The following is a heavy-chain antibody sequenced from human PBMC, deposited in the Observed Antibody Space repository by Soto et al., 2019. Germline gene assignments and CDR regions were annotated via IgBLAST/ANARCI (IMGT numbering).Heavy chain of an antibody. Sequence: SETLSLTCTVSGGSISSYYWSWIRQPAGKGLEWIGRIYTSGSTNYNPSLKSRVTMSVDTSKNQFSLKLSSVTAADTAVYYCARAQYSSSWYYFDYRGQGTLVTVSS. CDR1: GGSISSYY. CDR3: ARAQYSSSWYYFDY. V-gene: IGHV4-4*07. CDR2: IYTSGST. J-gene: IGHJ4*02. D-gene: IGHD6-13*01.